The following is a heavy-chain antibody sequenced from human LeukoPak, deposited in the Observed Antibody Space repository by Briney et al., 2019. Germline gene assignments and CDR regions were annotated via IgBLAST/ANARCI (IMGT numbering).Heavy chain of an antibody. Sequence: ASVKVSCKASGYSFSSYGISWVRQAPGQGLEWMGWISAYNGNTNYAQQLQGRVTMTTDTSTSTANMELRSLRPDDTAVYYCARAHPEYYDSRGRNPLDYWGQGTLVTVSS. CDR2: ISAYNGNT. J-gene: IGHJ4*02. V-gene: IGHV1-18*01. D-gene: IGHD3-22*01. CDR3: ARAHPEYYDSRGRNPLDY. CDR1: GYSFSSYG.